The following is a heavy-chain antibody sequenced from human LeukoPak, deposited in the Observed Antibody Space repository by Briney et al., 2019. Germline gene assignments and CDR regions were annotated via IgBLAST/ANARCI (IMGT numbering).Heavy chain of an antibody. V-gene: IGHV3-33*01. Sequence: GGSLRLSCAASGFTFSSYGMHWVRQAPGKGLEWVAVIWYDGSNKYYVDSVKGRFTISRDNSKNTLYLQMNSLRAEDTAVYYCVRFHYDFWSGYLHYYYYGMDVWGQGTTVTVSS. CDR3: VRFHYDFWSGYLHYYYYGMDV. CDR2: IWYDGSNK. D-gene: IGHD3-3*01. CDR1: GFTFSSYG. J-gene: IGHJ6*02.